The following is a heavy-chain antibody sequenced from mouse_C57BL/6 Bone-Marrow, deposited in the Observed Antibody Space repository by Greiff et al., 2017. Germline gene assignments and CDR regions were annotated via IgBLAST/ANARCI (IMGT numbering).Heavy chain of an antibody. J-gene: IGHJ4*01. CDR3: TRYGGAGDYYAMEY. CDR1: GYTFTDYE. CDR2: IDPETGGT. D-gene: IGHD1-1*02. V-gene: IGHV1-15*01. Sequence: QVQLQQSGAELVRPGASVTLSCKASGYTFTDYEMHWVKQTPVHGLEWIGAIDPETGGTAYNQKFKGKAILTADKSSSTAYMELRSLTSEDSAVYYCTRYGGAGDYYAMEYWGQGTSVTVSS.